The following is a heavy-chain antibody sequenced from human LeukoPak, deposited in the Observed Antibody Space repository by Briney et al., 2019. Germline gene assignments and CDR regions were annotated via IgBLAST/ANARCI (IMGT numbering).Heavy chain of an antibody. D-gene: IGHD3-22*01. CDR1: GFTFSRYW. V-gene: IGHV3-48*02. CDR2: ISSTSSTI. CDR3: ARAAPYYYDSGGYSAFDS. Sequence: PGGSLRLSCAASGFTFSRYWMSWVRQAPGKGLEWVSYISSTSSTIYYADSVKGRFTISRDNAKNSLYLQMNSLRDEDTAVYYCARAAPYYYDSGGYSAFDSWGQGTMVTVSA. J-gene: IGHJ3*02.